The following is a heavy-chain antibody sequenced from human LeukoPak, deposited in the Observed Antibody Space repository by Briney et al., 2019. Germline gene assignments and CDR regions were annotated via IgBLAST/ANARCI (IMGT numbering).Heavy chain of an antibody. D-gene: IGHD4-17*01. CDR2: IYTSGST. Sequence: SETLSLTCTVSGVSISSYYWSWIRQPAGKGLEWIGRIYTSGSTNYNPSLKSRVTISVDKSKNQFSLKLSSVTAADTAVYYCARGYGDLLFDYWGQGTLVTVSS. V-gene: IGHV4-4*07. CDR3: ARGYGDLLFDY. J-gene: IGHJ4*02. CDR1: GVSISSYY.